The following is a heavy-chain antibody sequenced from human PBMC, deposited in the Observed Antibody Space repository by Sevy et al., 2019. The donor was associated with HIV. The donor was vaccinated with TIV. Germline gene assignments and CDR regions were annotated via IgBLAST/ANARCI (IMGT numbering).Heavy chain of an antibody. V-gene: IGHV3-74*01. Sequence: GGSLRLSCTASGFTFSNFWMYWVRQAPGKGLVWVAHVKYDGSVTDYADSVQGRFTISRDNAKDTLYLQVRGLRAEDTAVYYCTRAASGAAFDYWGQGTLVTVSS. J-gene: IGHJ4*02. CDR2: VKYDGSVT. CDR3: TRAASGAAFDY. CDR1: GFTFSNFW.